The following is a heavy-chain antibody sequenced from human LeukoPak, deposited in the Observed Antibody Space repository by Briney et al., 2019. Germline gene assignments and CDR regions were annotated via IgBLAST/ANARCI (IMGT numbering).Heavy chain of an antibody. D-gene: IGHD3-22*01. J-gene: IGHJ4*02. CDR2: IGYDGIHK. V-gene: IGHV3-30*04. CDR3: ARDMIMGGPPDYLDY. Sequence: PGGSLRRYCTTSGFIFNRHAFHWVRQAPGKGLEWVAVIGYDGIHKYYADSVKGRFTISRDDSKNTLYLQMDSLRTEDTAVYYCARDMIMGGPPDYLDYWGQGTLVTVSS. CDR1: GFIFNRHA.